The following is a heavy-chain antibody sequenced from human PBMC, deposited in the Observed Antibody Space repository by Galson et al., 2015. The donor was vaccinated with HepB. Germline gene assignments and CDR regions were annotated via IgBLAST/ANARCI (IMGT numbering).Heavy chain of an antibody. V-gene: IGHV3-23*01. CDR3: AKDHYAANSLWDAFDI. CDR2: IGGSDGST. J-gene: IGHJ3*02. CDR1: RFTFGNYA. Sequence: SLRLSCAASRFTFGNYAMSWVRQAPGKGLEWVSSIGGSDGSTFYTDSVKGRFTISRDNSMNTLYLQMSNLRAEDTARYYCAKDHYAANSLWDAFDIWGQGAVVTVSS. D-gene: IGHD4-23*01.